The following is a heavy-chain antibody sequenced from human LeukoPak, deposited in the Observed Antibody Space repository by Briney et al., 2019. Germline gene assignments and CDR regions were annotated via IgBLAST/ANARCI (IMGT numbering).Heavy chain of an antibody. CDR2: ISYDGSNK. Sequence: GGSLRLSCAASGFTFSSYAMHWVRQAPGKRLEWVAVISYDGSNKYYADSVKGRFTISRDNSKNTLYLQMNSLRAEDTAVYYCARATVYYDFWSGYFDYWGQGTLVTVSS. CDR3: ARATVYYDFWSGYFDY. V-gene: IGHV3-30*04. J-gene: IGHJ4*02. CDR1: GFTFSSYA. D-gene: IGHD3-3*01.